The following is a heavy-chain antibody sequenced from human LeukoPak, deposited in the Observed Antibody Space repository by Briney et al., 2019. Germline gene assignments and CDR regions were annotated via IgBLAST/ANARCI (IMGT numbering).Heavy chain of an antibody. Sequence: PSETLSLTCTVSGGSISSYYWSWIRQPAGKGLEWIGRIYTSGSTNYNPSLKSRVTMPVDTSKNQFSLKLSSVTAADTAVYYCARGVPHPTITTIVVANPVYYFDYWGQGTLVTVSS. CDR1: GGSISSYY. D-gene: IGHD3-22*01. J-gene: IGHJ4*02. V-gene: IGHV4-4*07. CDR2: IYTSGST. CDR3: ARGVPHPTITTIVVANPVYYFDY.